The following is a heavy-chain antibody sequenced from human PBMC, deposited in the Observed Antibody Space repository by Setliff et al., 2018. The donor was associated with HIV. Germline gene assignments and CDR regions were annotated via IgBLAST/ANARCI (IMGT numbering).Heavy chain of an antibody. CDR2: IYYSGTT. D-gene: IGHD3-10*01. CDR3: ASLRARISLVRIDY. Sequence: SETLSLTCTVSGGSISSTSYYWGWIRQSPGKGLEWIGSIYYSGTTYYNPSLKSRATVSVDTSKNQFSLILASVTAADTALYYCASLRARISLVRIDYWGQGALVTVSS. J-gene: IGHJ4*02. V-gene: IGHV4-39*01. CDR1: GGSISSTSYY.